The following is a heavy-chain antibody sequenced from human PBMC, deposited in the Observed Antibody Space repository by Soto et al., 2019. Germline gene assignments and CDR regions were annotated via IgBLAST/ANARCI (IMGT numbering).Heavy chain of an antibody. CDR2: INYSGST. Sequence: SETLSLTCAVYGGSFSGYYWSWIRQPPGKGLEWIGEINYSGSTNYNPSLKSRVTISVDTSKNQFSLKLSSVTAADTTVYYCARARVGDAFDIWGQGTMVTVS. CDR3: ARARVGDAFDI. V-gene: IGHV4-34*01. D-gene: IGHD1-26*01. CDR1: GGSFSGYY. J-gene: IGHJ3*02.